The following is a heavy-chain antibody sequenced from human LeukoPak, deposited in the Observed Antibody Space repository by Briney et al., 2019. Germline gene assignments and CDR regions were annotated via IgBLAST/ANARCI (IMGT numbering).Heavy chain of an antibody. V-gene: IGHV3-30*04. J-gene: IGHJ5*02. CDR2: ISYDGSNK. CDR3: AREREDFSLEAGWFDP. CDR1: GFTFSSYA. Sequence: PGGSLRLSCAASGFTFSSYAMHWVRQAPGKGLEWVAVISYDGSNKYYADSVKGRFTIPRDNSKNTLYLQMNSLRAEDTAVYYCAREREDFSLEAGWFDPWGQGTLVTVSS. D-gene: IGHD3-3*01.